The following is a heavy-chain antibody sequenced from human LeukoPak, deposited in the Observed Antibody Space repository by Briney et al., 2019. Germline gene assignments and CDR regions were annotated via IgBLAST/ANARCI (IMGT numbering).Heavy chain of an antibody. Sequence: SETLSLTCTVSGGSISSSSYYWGWIRQPPGKGLEWIGSIYYSGSTYYNPSLKSRVTISVDTSKNQFSLKLSSVTAADTAVYYCARPSPSITMVRGVIISKKYYYGMDAWGQGTTVTVSS. CDR1: GGSISSSSYY. CDR3: ARPSPSITMVRGVIISKKYYYGMDA. V-gene: IGHV4-39*01. J-gene: IGHJ6*02. CDR2: IYYSGST. D-gene: IGHD3-10*01.